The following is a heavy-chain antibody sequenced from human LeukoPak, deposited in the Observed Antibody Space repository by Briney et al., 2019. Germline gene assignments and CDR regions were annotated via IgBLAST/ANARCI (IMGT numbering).Heavy chain of an antibody. CDR2: ISGSGGNT. CDR1: GFTFSSYA. V-gene: IGHV3-23*01. J-gene: IGHJ4*02. Sequence: GGSLRLSCAASGFTFSSYAMRWVRQAPGKGLEWVSAISGSGGNTYYADSVKGRFTISRDNSKNTLYLQMNSLRAEDTAVYYCAIGYCSSTSCGPFDYWGQGTLVTVSS. D-gene: IGHD2-2*01. CDR3: AIGYCSSTSCGPFDY.